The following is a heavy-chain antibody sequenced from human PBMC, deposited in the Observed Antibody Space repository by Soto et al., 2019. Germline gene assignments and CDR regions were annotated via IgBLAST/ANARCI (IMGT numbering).Heavy chain of an antibody. CDR2: IGTAGDT. Sequence: EVQLVESGGDLVQPGGSLRLSCGASGFTFSSYDFHWVRQATGKGLEWVSGIGTAGDTYYAGSVKGRFIMSRENAKNSGYLQMDNLRAGDTAVYYCTRGRGGFEHWAQGALVTVSS. CDR1: GFTFSSYD. CDR3: TRGRGGFEH. D-gene: IGHD2-15*01. J-gene: IGHJ4*02. V-gene: IGHV3-13*01.